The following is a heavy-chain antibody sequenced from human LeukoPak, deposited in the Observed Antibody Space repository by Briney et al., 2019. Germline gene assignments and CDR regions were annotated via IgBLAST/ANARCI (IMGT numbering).Heavy chain of an antibody. CDR3: TRDRRDIVGAGTRGFDY. V-gene: IGHV3-53*01. Sequence: PGGSLRLSCAAPGFTVSTNYMSWVRQAPGKGLEWVSIIERGGKTCYADSVKGRFSISRDNSKNTLYLQMNSLRAEDTAVYYCTRDRRDIVGAGTRGFDYWGQGTLVTVSS. J-gene: IGHJ4*02. D-gene: IGHD5-12*01. CDR2: IERGGKT. CDR1: GFTVSTNY.